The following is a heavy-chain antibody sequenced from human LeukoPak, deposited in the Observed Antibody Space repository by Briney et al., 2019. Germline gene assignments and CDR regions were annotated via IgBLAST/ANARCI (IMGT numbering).Heavy chain of an antibody. D-gene: IGHD3-9*01. Sequence: PSETLSLTCAVSGVSISSSEWWIWVRQPPGQGLEWIGEIHRDGRTRYNPSLKSRVTMSIDYSKNQSSLKVSSVTAAATAIYYCGKTDIYFNPIDYWGPGSLVTVSS. CDR2: IHRDGRT. CDR1: GVSISSSEW. CDR3: GKTDIYFNPIDY. J-gene: IGHJ4*02. V-gene: IGHV4-4*02.